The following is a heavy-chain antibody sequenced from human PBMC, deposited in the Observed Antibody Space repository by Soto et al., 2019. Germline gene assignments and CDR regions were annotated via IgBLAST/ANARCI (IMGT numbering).Heavy chain of an antibody. Sequence: GGSLRLSCAASGFTFSNYAMHWVRQAPGKGLEWVSSISTSINATYYADSVKGRFTISRDNSKNTLYLQMNSLRAEDSAVYYCAKDRAVEDRIFDDWGQGTQVTVSS. D-gene: IGHD3-10*01. CDR3: AKDRAVEDRIFDD. CDR1: GFTFSNYA. CDR2: ISTSINAT. V-gene: IGHV3-23*01. J-gene: IGHJ4*02.